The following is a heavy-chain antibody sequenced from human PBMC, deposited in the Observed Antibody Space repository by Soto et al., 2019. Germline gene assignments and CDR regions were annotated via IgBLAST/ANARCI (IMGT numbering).Heavy chain of an antibody. CDR3: ARPRSGSYRLDYYGMDV. CDR2: IYPVDSDA. CDR1: GYSFTNYW. D-gene: IGHD3-10*01. Sequence: PGESLKISCKGSGYSFTNYWIAWVRQMPGKGLEWMGIIYPVDSDARYSPSFQGQVTISADKSINTAYLQWSSLKASDTAMYYCARPRSGSYRLDYYGMDVWGQGTTVTVSS. V-gene: IGHV5-51*01. J-gene: IGHJ6*02.